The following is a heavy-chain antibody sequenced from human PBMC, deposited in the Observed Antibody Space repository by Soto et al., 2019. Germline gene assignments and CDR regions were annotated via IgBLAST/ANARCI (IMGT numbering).Heavy chain of an antibody. D-gene: IGHD6-25*01. J-gene: IGHJ3*02. CDR3: ARDRSDSPRADSFDI. Sequence: EVQLVESGGGLIQPGGSLRLSCAVSGFSVSNTYMSWVRQAPGKGLEWISVIYRGRATYYADSVKGRFTISRDDSRNTVYLQMNSLTTEDTAVYFCARDRSDSPRADSFDIWGQGTMVTVSS. V-gene: IGHV3-53*01. CDR2: IYRGRAT. CDR1: GFSVSNTY.